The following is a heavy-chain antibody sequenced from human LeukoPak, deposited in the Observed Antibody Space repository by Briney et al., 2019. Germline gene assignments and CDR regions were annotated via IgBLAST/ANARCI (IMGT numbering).Heavy chain of an antibody. CDR3: ARDLPTLIPGFDP. CDR2: INYSGNT. Sequence: SETLSLTCTVSGGSISSGGYYWSWIRQPPGKGLEWIGYINYSGNTNYNPSLEGRVTISVDKSKNQFSLNLNSVTAADTAVYYCARDLPTLIPGFDPWGQGTLVTVSS. J-gene: IGHJ5*02. CDR1: GGSISSGGYY. V-gene: IGHV4-61*08.